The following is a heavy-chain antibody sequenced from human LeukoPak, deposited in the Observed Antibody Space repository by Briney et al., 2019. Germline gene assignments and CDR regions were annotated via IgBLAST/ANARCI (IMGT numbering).Heavy chain of an antibody. V-gene: IGHV3-21*01. Sequence: GGSLRLSCAASGFAFSTYTINWVRQAPGKGLEWVSSISSRSTYIYYADSLKGRFTISRDNAKNSLYLHMNSLRAEDTAVYYCAGAGASSATDYYYYYMDVWGKGTTVTVSS. CDR1: GFAFSTYT. D-gene: IGHD6-13*01. CDR3: AGAGASSATDYYYYYMDV. J-gene: IGHJ6*03. CDR2: ISSRSTYI.